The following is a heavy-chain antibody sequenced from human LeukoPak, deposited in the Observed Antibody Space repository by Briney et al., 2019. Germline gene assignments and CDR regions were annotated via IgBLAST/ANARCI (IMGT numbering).Heavy chain of an antibody. CDR2: IWYDGSNK. D-gene: IGHD2-2*01. Sequence: GGSLRLSWAASGFTFSSYGMHWVRQAPGKGLEWVAVIWYDGSNKYYADSVKGRFTISRDNSKNTLYLQMNSLRAEDTAVYYCARYSTSSYYGMDVWGQGTTVTVSS. J-gene: IGHJ6*02. CDR1: GFTFSSYG. V-gene: IGHV3-33*01. CDR3: ARYSTSSYYGMDV.